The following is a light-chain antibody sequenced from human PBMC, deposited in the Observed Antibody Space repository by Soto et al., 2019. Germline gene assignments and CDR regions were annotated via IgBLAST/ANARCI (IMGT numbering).Light chain of an antibody. CDR1: QSISSW. Sequence: DIPMTQSPSTLSASVGDRVTISCRASQSISSWLAWYQQKPGKAPKLLIYDASSLESGVPSRFSGSGFGTEFTLTISSVQPDDFATYYCQQYNSYSPWTFGQGTKVEIK. J-gene: IGKJ1*01. CDR3: QQYNSYSPWT. V-gene: IGKV1-5*01. CDR2: DAS.